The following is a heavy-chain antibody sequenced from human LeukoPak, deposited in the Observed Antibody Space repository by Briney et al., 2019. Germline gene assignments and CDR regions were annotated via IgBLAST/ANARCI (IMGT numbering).Heavy chain of an antibody. Sequence: GGSLRLSCAASGFTFSSYAMSWVRQAPGKGLEWVSAISGSGGSTYYADSVKGRFTISRDNSKNTLYLQMNSLRAEDTAVYYCAKDQDYDILTGSWFDPWGQGTLVTVSS. CDR3: AKDQDYDILTGSWFDP. D-gene: IGHD3-9*01. CDR1: GFTFSSYA. V-gene: IGHV3-23*01. CDR2: ISGSGGST. J-gene: IGHJ5*02.